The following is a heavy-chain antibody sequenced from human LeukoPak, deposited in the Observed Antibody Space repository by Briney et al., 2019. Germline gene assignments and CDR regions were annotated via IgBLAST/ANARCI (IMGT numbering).Heavy chain of an antibody. CDR1: GGTFSSYA. CDR2: IIPIFGTA. J-gene: IGHJ5*02. D-gene: IGHD1-1*01. V-gene: IGHV1-69*05. CDR3: ARDAGSNWFDP. Sequence: SVKVSCKASGGTFSSYAISWVRQAPGQGLGWMGRIIPIFGTAKYAQKFQGRVTITTDESTSTAYMELSSLRSEDTAVYYCARDAGSNWFDPWGQGTLVTVSS.